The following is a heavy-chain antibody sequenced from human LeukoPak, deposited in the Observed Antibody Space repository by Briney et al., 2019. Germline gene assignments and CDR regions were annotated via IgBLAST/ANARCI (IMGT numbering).Heavy chain of an antibody. D-gene: IGHD3-10*01. Sequence: ASVKVSFKASGYTFTCYYMHWVRQAPGQGLEWMGWINPNSGGTNYAQKFQGRVTMTRDTSISTAYMELSRLRSDDTAVYYCAREGAKSAGYYFDYWGQGTLVTVSS. CDR3: AREGAKSAGYYFDY. J-gene: IGHJ4*02. V-gene: IGHV1-2*02. CDR1: GYTFTCYY. CDR2: INPNSGGT.